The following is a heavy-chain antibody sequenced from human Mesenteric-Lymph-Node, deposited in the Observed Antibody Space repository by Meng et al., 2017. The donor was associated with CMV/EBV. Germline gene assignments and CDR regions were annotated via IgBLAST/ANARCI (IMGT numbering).Heavy chain of an antibody. CDR1: GGSVSSGSYY. Sequence: SETLSLTCSVSGGSVSSGSYYWSWIRQPPGTGPEWIGEIYASESVNYNPSLKSRVTISADTSKNQLSLTVTSVTAADTAVYYCARRPRHYFGMDVWGQGTTVTVSS. D-gene: IGHD1-1*01. CDR3: ARRPRHYFGMDV. J-gene: IGHJ6*02. CDR2: IYASESV. V-gene: IGHV4-61*01.